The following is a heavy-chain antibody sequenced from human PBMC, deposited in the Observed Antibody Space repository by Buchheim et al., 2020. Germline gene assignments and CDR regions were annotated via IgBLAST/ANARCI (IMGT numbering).Heavy chain of an antibody. CDR3: ARDPDYGDPDYYYYYGMDV. CDR2: ISSSSSTI. J-gene: IGHJ6*02. Sequence: EVQLVESGGGLVQPGGSLRLSCAASGFTFSSYSMNWVRQAPGKGLEWVSYISSSSSTIYYADSVKGRFTISRDNAKNSLYLQMNSLRDEDTAVYYCARDPDYGDPDYYYYYGMDVWGQGTT. D-gene: IGHD4-17*01. CDR1: GFTFSSYS. V-gene: IGHV3-48*02.